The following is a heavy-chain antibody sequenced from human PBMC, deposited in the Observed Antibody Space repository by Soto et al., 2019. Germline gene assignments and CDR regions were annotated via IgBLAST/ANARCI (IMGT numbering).Heavy chain of an antibody. D-gene: IGHD3-10*01. CDR3: ARGIGVPPNFDY. CDR2: IYYSGST. CDR1: GGSISSYY. Sequence: QVQLQESGPGLVKPSETLSLTCTVSGGSISSYYWSWIRQPPGKGLEWIGYIYYSGSTNYNPSLKSRVTISVDTSKNQFSLKLRSVTAADTAVYYCARGIGVPPNFDYWGQGTLVTVSS. V-gene: IGHV4-59*01. J-gene: IGHJ4*02.